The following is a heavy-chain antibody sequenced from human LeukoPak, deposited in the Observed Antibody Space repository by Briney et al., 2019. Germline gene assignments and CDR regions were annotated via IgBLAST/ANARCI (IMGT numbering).Heavy chain of an antibody. CDR2: ISGSGGST. CDR3: AKRAMWDLYWYFDL. Sequence: HAGGSLRLSCAASGFTFDDYAMHWVRQAPGKGLEWVSGISGSGGSTYYADSVKGRFTISRDNSKNTLYLQMNSLRAEDTAVYYCAKRAMWDLYWYFDLWGRGTLVTVSS. CDR1: GFTFDDYA. D-gene: IGHD1-26*01. J-gene: IGHJ2*01. V-gene: IGHV3-23*01.